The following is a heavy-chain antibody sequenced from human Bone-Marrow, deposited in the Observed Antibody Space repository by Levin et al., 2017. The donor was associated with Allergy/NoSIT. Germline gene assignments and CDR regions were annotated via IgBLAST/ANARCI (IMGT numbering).Heavy chain of an antibody. CDR1: GFTVSSNY. J-gene: IGHJ4*02. CDR3: ARGPQEVTTGFDY. V-gene: IGHV3-53*01. CDR2: IYSGGST. D-gene: IGHD4-17*01. Sequence: TSETLSLTCAASGFTVSSNYMSWVRQAPGKGLEWVSVIYSGGSTYYADSVKGRFTISRDNSKNTLYLQMNSLRAEDTAVYYCARGPQEVTTGFDYWGQGTLVTVSS.